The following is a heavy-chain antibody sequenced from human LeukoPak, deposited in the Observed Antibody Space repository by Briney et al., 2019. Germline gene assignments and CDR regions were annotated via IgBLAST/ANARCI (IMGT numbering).Heavy chain of an antibody. J-gene: IGHJ6*04. CDR2: INHSGST. CDR3: ARGRWIRLAYYYGMDV. CDR1: GGSFSGYY. D-gene: IGHD5-12*01. V-gene: IGHV4-34*01. Sequence: SSETLSLACAVYGGSFSGYYRSWIRQPPGKGPEWIGEINHSGSTNYNPSLKIRVTISVDTSKNQFSLNLSSVAVPDTAVYYCARGRWIRLAYYYGMDVWGKGTTVTVSS.